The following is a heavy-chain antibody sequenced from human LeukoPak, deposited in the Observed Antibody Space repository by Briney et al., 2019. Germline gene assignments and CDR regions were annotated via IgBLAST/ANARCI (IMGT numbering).Heavy chain of an antibody. D-gene: IGHD2-8*01. CDR3: ARDRLMVYAVPWFDP. CDR1: GGSISSYY. Sequence: SETLSLTCTVSGGSISSYYWSWIRQPAGKGLEWIGRIYTSGSTNYNPSLKSRVTMSVDTSKNQFSLKLSSVTAADTAVYYCARDRLMVYAVPWFDPWGQGTLVTVSS. CDR2: IYTSGST. V-gene: IGHV4-4*07. J-gene: IGHJ5*02.